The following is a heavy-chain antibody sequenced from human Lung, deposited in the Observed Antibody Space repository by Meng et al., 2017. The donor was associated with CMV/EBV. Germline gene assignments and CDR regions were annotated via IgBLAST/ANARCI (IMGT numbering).Heavy chain of an antibody. J-gene: IGHJ3*02. CDR1: GFTFSSYG. Sequence: XCAASGFTFSSYGMHWVRQAPGKGLEWVAFIRYDGSNKYYADSVKGRFTISRDNSKNMLYLQMNSLRAEDTAVYYCAKDRVVVVPAVDAFDIWGQGXMVTVSS. CDR3: AKDRVVVVPAVDAFDI. D-gene: IGHD2-2*01. CDR2: IRYDGSNK. V-gene: IGHV3-30*02.